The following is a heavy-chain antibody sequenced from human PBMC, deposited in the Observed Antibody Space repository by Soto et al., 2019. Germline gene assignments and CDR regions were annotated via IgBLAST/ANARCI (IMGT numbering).Heavy chain of an antibody. Sequence: PGGSLRLSCAASGFTFSSYAMHWVRRAPGKGLEWVAVISYDGSNKYYADSVKGRFTISRDNSKNTLYLQMNSLRAEDTAVYYCARDQIVVVPAAIPWNYYYYGMDVWGQGTTVTVSS. J-gene: IGHJ6*02. CDR1: GFTFSSYA. CDR2: ISYDGSNK. D-gene: IGHD2-2*01. CDR3: ARDQIVVVPAAIPWNYYYYGMDV. V-gene: IGHV3-30-3*01.